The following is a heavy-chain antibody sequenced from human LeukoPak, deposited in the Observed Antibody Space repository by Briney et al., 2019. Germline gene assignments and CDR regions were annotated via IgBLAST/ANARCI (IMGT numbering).Heavy chain of an antibody. V-gene: IGHV4-59*01. CDR3: ARAHPPSYYDSSGYYYGGGYNWFDP. Sequence: PSETLSLTCTVSGGSISSYYWSWIRQPPGKGLEWIGYIYYSGSTNYNPSLKSRVTISVDTSKNQFSLKLSSVPAADTAVYYCARAHPPSYYDSSGYYYGGGYNWFDPWGQGTLVTVSS. J-gene: IGHJ5*02. CDR1: GGSISSYY. D-gene: IGHD3-22*01. CDR2: IYYSGST.